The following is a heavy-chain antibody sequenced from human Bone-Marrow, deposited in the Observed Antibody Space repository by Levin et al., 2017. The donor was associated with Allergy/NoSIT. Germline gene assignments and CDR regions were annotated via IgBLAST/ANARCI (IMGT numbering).Heavy chain of an antibody. J-gene: IGHJ6*02. CDR3: TRIWGVMTTVTPSKVYGMDV. D-gene: IGHD4-17*01. CDR2: IRSKANSYAT. CDR1: GFTFSGSA. Sequence: AGGSLRLSCAASGFTFSGSAMHWVRQASGKGLEWVGRIRSKANSYATAYAASVKGRFTISRDDSKNTAYLQMNSLKTEDTAVYYCTRIWGVMTTVTPSKVYGMDVWGQGTTVTVSS. V-gene: IGHV3-73*01.